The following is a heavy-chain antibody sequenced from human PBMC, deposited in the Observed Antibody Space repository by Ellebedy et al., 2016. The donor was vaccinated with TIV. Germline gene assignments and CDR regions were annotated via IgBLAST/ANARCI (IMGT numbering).Heavy chain of an antibody. CDR3: AKWPASGLHYYQH. CDR2: ISGSGDGT. J-gene: IGHJ1*01. Sequence: PGGSLRLSCAVSGFTFSSYAMSWVRQAPGKGLEWVSTISGSGDGTYYADSVKGRFTISRDNSKNAVSLQMNSLRAEDTAVYYCAKWPASGLHYYQHWGQGTLLTVSS. V-gene: IGHV3-23*01. CDR1: GFTFSSYA. D-gene: IGHD5-12*01.